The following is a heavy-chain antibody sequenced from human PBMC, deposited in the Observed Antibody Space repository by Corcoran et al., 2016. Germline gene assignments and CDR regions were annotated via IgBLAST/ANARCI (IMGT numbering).Heavy chain of an antibody. CDR1: GYTFTSYD. Sequence: QVQLVQSGAEVKKPGASVKVSCKASGYTFTSYDINWVRQATGQGLEWMGWMNPNSGNTGYAQKFQGRVTMTRNTSISTAYMELSSLRSEDTAVYYCARGCSGGSCYSSYPVLDGHVPTPGAIDYGMDVWGQGTTVTVSS. CDR2: MNPNSGNT. CDR3: ARGCSGGSCYSSYPVLDGHVPTPGAIDYGMDV. D-gene: IGHD2-15*01. J-gene: IGHJ6*02. V-gene: IGHV1-8*01.